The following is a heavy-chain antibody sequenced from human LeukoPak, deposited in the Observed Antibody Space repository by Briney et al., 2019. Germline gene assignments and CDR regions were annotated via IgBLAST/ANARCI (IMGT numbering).Heavy chain of an antibody. D-gene: IGHD4-17*01. J-gene: IGHJ4*02. CDR1: GFTFSSYE. Sequence: GGSLRLSCAASGFTFSSYEMNWVRQAPGKGLEWVSYISSSGSTIYYADSVKGRFTISRDNAKNSLYLQMNSLRAKDTAVYYCARDHTDGDAFDYWGQGTLVTVSS. CDR3: ARDHTDGDAFDY. CDR2: ISSSGSTI. V-gene: IGHV3-48*03.